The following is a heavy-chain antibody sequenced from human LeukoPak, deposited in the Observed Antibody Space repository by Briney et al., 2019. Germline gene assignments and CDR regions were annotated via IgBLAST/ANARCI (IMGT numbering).Heavy chain of an antibody. CDR2: IYYSGST. CDR3: ASPNTSGLKAPGY. V-gene: IGHV4-59*12. J-gene: IGHJ4*02. D-gene: IGHD2/OR15-2a*01. CDR1: GGSISSYY. Sequence: ASETLSLTCTVSGGSISSYYWSWIRQPPGKGLEWIGYIYYSGSTNYNPSLKSRVTISVDTSKNQFSLKLSSVTAADTAVYYCASPNTSGLKAPGYWGQGTLVTVSS.